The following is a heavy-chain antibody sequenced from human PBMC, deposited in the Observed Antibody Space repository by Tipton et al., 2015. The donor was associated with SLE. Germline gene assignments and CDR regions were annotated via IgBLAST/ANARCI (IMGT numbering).Heavy chain of an antibody. CDR1: GGSISSGQW. J-gene: IGHJ3*01. Sequence: TLSLTCTVSGGSISSGQWWTWVRQSPGKGLEGMGEIYQSGSSNYNPSLRSRVALSVDKSKDTFSLDLTSVTAADTAIYYCARHLGFCSGADCFPLPSDGYDVWGPGIMVIVSS. V-gene: IGHV4-4*02. CDR2: IYQSGSS. D-gene: IGHD2-8*02. CDR3: ARHLGFCSGADCFPLPSDGYDV.